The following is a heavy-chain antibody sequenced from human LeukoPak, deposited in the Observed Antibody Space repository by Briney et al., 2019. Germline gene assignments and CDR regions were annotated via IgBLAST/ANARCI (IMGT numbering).Heavy chain of an antibody. D-gene: IGHD3-10*01. CDR3: ARGWNYYGSGSYLSKNWFDP. J-gene: IGHJ5*02. Sequence: ASVKVSCKASGYTFTGYYMHWVRQAPGQGLEWMGWINPNSGGTNYAQKFQGWVTMTRDTSISTAYMELSRLRSDDTAVYYCARGWNYYGSGSYLSKNWFDPWGQGTLVTVSS. CDR2: INPNSGGT. V-gene: IGHV1-2*04. CDR1: GYTFTGYY.